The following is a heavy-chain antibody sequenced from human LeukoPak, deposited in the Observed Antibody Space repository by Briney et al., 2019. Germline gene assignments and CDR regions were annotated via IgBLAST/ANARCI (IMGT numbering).Heavy chain of an antibody. Sequence: TSETLSLTCTVSGGSISSYYWSWIRQPPGKGLEWIGTIYHSGSTYYNPSLKSRVNISVDKSKNQFALKLTSVTAADTAVYYCARRILMDVWGKGTTVTVSS. CDR3: ARRILMDV. J-gene: IGHJ6*04. V-gene: IGHV4-59*08. CDR2: IYHSGST. D-gene: IGHD2-15*01. CDR1: GGSISSYY.